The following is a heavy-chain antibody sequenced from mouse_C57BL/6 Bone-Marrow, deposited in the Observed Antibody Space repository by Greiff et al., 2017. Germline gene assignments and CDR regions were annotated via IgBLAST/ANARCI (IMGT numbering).Heavy chain of an antibody. V-gene: IGHV1-18*01. CDR1: GYTFTDYN. Sequence: EVQLQQSGPELVKPGASVKIPRKASGYTFTDYNMDWVKQSHGKSLEWIGDINPNNGGTIYNQKFKGKATLTVDKSSSTAYMELRSLTSEDTAVYYCARGLYYSNYRAMDYWGQGTSVTVSS. CDR3: ARGLYYSNYRAMDY. D-gene: IGHD2-5*01. J-gene: IGHJ4*01. CDR2: INPNNGGT.